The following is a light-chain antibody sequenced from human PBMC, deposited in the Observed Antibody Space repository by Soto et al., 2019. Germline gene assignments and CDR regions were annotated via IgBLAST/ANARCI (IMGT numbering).Light chain of an antibody. V-gene: IGLV2-14*01. CDR3: PSFSSSTSLYV. Sequence: QSVLTQPASVSGSLGQSITISCTGTARDIAGYNYISWYQQLPGKAPQLMIYQVTIRPSGISNCFSGSKSGNTASLTISGLQAEDEADYYCPSFSSSTSLYVFGTGTKVTVL. CDR2: QVT. CDR1: ARDIAGYNY. J-gene: IGLJ1*01.